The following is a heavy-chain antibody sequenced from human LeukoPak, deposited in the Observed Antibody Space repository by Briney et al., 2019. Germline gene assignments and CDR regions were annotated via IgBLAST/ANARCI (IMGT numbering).Heavy chain of an antibody. Sequence: ASVTVSCKASGYTFTSYDINWVRQATGQGLEWMGWMNPNSGNTGYAQKFQGRVTMTRNTSISTAYMELSSLRSEDTAVYYCARVRTYYDILTGYYTYNWFDPWGQGTLVTVSS. CDR1: GYTFTSYD. CDR2: MNPNSGNT. V-gene: IGHV1-8*01. J-gene: IGHJ5*02. CDR3: ARVRTYYDILTGYYTYNWFDP. D-gene: IGHD3-9*01.